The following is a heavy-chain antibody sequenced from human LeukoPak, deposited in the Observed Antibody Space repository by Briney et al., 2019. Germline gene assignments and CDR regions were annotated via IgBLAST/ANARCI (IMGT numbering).Heavy chain of an antibody. CDR1: GFTVSSNY. V-gene: IGHV3-66*01. Sequence: GGSLRLSCAASGFTVSSNYMSWVRQAPGKGLEWVSVIYSGGSTYYADSVKGRFTISRDNSKNTLYLQMNSLRAEDTAVYYCAKESVYYDSSGYYYRYFDYWGQGTLVTVSS. CDR2: IYSGGST. J-gene: IGHJ4*02. D-gene: IGHD3-22*01. CDR3: AKESVYYDSSGYYYRYFDY.